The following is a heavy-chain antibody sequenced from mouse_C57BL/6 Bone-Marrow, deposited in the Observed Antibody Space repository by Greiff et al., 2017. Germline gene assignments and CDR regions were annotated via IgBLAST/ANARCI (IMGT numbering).Heavy chain of an antibody. V-gene: IGHV1-80*01. Sequence: VQLQQSGPELVKPGASVKISCKASGYAFSSYWMNWVKQRPGKGLEWIGQIYPGDGDTNYNGKFKGKATLTADKSSSTAYMQLSSLTSEDSAVYFCAFINTVVGRWYFDVWGTGTTVTVSS. CDR1: GYAFSSYW. D-gene: IGHD1-1*01. CDR2: IYPGDGDT. CDR3: AFINTVVGRWYFDV. J-gene: IGHJ1*03.